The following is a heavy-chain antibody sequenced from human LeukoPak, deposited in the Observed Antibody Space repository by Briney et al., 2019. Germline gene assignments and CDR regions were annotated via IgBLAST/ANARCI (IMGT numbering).Heavy chain of an antibody. D-gene: IGHD6-13*01. CDR1: GFSFSIYR. CDR3: AKGPTSWAPDYYMDV. J-gene: IGHJ6*03. CDR2: IHLSGAPI. V-gene: IGHV3-48*03. Sequence: GGSLRLSCAASGFSFSIYRMNWVRQAPGKGPEWIAYIHLSGAPIHYAEPVKGRFSISRDNVNNALYLQMNSLRAEDTAVYYCAKGPTSWAPDYYMDVWGKGTTVTVSS.